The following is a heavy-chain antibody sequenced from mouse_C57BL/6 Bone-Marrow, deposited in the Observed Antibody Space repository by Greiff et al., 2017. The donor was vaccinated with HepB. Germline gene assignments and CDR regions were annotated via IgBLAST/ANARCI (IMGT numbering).Heavy chain of an antibody. CDR3: ARSPITTVVAKDAMDY. V-gene: IGHV1-64*01. J-gene: IGHJ4*01. D-gene: IGHD1-1*01. CDR2: IHPNSGST. CDR1: GYTFTSYW. Sequence: QVQLQQPGAELVKPGASVKLSCKASGYTFTSYWMHWVKQRPGQGLEWIGMIHPNSGSTNYNEKFKSKATLTVDKSSSTAYMQLSSLTSEDSAVYYCARSPITTVVAKDAMDYWGQGTSVTVSS.